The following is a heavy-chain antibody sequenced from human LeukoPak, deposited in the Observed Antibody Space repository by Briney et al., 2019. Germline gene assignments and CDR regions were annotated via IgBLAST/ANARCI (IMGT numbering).Heavy chain of an antibody. V-gene: IGHV3-23*01. D-gene: IGHD6-13*01. J-gene: IGHJ3*02. CDR3: AKSRAQYSSSWYDAFDT. CDR1: GFTFSSYA. CDR2: ISGSGGST. Sequence: GGSLRLSCAASGFTFSSYAMSWVRQAPGKGLEWVSAISGSGGSTYYADSVKGRFTISRDNSKNTLYLQMNSLRAEDTAVYYCAKSRAQYSSSWYDAFDTWGQGTMVTVSS.